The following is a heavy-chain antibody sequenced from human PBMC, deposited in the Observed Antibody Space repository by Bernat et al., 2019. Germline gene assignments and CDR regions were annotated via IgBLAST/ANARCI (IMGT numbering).Heavy chain of an antibody. CDR1: GFTVSSNY. CDR3: ARVTGNIAFDL. V-gene: IGHV3-53*02. CDR2: IYSGGRT. D-gene: IGHD3-9*01. J-gene: IGHJ3*01. Sequence: EGQLVETGGGLIQPGGSRRLSWAASGFTVSSNYMSWVRQAPGKGLEGVSVIYSGGRTYYADSVQGRFTISRDNSKNTLYLQMNSLRAEDTAVYYCARVTGNIAFDLWGQGTMVTVSS.